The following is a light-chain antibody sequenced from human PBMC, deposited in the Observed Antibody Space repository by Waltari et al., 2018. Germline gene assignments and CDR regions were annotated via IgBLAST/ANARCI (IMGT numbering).Light chain of an antibody. J-gene: IGLJ3*02. Sequence: SYELTQPPSVSVSPGQTARITCSADALSKQYAYWYQRKPGQAPLLVIHKDTERPSGIPERFSGSSSGTTVTLTISGAQAEDEADYYCRSADSSGTYEMFGGGTKLTVL. V-gene: IGLV3-25*03. CDR1: ALSKQY. CDR2: KDT. CDR3: RSADSSGTYEM.